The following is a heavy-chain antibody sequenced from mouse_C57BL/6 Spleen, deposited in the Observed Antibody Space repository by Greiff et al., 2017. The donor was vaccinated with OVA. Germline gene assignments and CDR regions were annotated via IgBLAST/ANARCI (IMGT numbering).Heavy chain of an antibody. CDR3: ARVDYYGSSYNYAMDY. CDR1: GYTFTSYG. J-gene: IGHJ4*01. V-gene: IGHV1-81*01. D-gene: IGHD1-1*01. Sequence: QVQLQQSGAELARPGASVKLSCKASGYTFTSYGISWVKQRTGQGLEWIGEIYPRSGNTYYNEKFKGKATLTADKSSSTAYMELRRLTSEDSAVYFCARVDYYGSSYNYAMDYWGQGTSVTVSS. CDR2: IYPRSGNT.